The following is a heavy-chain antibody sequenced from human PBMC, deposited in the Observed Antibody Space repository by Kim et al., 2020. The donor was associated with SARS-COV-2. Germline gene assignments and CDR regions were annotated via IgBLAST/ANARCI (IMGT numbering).Heavy chain of an antibody. Sequence: YAQGFTGRFVFSLDTSVSTAYLQISSLKAEDTAVYYCARGELWFGDPINYWGQGTLVTVSS. CDR3: ARGELWFGDPINY. V-gene: IGHV7-4-1*02. D-gene: IGHD3-10*01. J-gene: IGHJ4*02.